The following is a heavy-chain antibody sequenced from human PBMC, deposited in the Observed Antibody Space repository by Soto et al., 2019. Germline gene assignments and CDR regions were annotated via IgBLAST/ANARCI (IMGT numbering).Heavy chain of an antibody. CDR1: GYTFTSYG. J-gene: IGHJ6*02. CDR2: ISAYNGNT. CDR3: ATDPVRAAAGSVDGMDA. Sequence: QVQLVQSGAEVKKPGASVKVSCKASGYTFTSYGISWVRQAPGQGLEWMGWISAYNGNTNYAQKLQGRVTMTTDTSKRTDYMEVRSLRSEAPAVYCCATDPVRAAAGSVDGMDAWGQGTPVTVSS. V-gene: IGHV1-18*01. D-gene: IGHD6-13*01.